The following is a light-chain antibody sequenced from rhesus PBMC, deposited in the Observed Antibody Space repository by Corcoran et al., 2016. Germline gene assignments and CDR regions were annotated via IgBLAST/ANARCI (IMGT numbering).Light chain of an antibody. V-gene: IGLV2-13*03. CDR2: EFS. J-gene: IGLJ1*01. CDR1: SSDIGGYNR. Sequence: QAAPTQSPSVSGSPGQSVTISCTGTSSDIGGYNRVSGYQQHPGKARKLMIYEFSRRPSGVSYRFSGSKSGNTASLTISGLQAEDEAAYYCSSYASRSTYIFGAGTLLTVL. CDR3: SSYASRSTYI.